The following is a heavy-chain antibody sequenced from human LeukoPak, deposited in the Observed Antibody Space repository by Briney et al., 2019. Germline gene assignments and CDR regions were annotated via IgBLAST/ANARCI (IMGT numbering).Heavy chain of an antibody. CDR3: ARDVNWGHFNY. Sequence: GGSLRLSCAASGFTFSTYWMSWVRQAPGKGLEWVASIKEDGSDYVASMKGRFAISRDNAKNSLYLEMNSLRAEDTAVYYCARDVNWGHFNYWGQGTLVTVSS. V-gene: IGHV3-7*03. J-gene: IGHJ4*02. D-gene: IGHD7-27*01. CDR1: GFTFSTYW. CDR2: IKEDGS.